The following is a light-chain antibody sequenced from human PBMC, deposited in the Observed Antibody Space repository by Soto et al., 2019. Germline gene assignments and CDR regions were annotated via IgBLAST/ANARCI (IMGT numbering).Light chain of an antibody. CDR1: QPIDKY. CDR2: AAS. Sequence: DIQMTQSPSSLSASVGNRVTITCRASQPIDKYLNWYQQKPGRAPNLLLYAASTLKTGDPSRFRGSGSGTDFTLTITSLQPEDFATYFCQQTFTLPWTFGQGTDV. CDR3: QQTFTLPWT. J-gene: IGKJ1*01. V-gene: IGKV1-39*01.